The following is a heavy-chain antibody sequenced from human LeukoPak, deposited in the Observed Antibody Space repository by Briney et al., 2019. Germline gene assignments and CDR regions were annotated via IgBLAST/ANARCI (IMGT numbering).Heavy chain of an antibody. V-gene: IGHV5-51*01. CDR3: ARRGSGWYVDY. Sequence: ASVKVSCKVSGYSFTTYWIGWVRQMPGKGLEWMGIIYPGDSDTRYSPSFQGQVTISADKSVSTAYLQWSSLKGSDTAMYYCARRGSGWYVDYWGQGTLVTVPS. J-gene: IGHJ4*02. D-gene: IGHD6-19*01. CDR2: IYPGDSDT. CDR1: GYSFTTYW.